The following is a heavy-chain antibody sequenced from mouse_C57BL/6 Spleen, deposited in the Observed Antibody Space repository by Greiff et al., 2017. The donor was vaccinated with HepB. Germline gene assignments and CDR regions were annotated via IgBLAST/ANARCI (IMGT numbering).Heavy chain of an antibody. D-gene: IGHD4-1*01. Sequence: EVQLVESEGGLVQPGSSMKLSCTASGFTFSDYYMAWVRQVPEKGLEWVANINYDGSSTYYLDSLKSRFIISRDNAKNILYLQMSSLKSEDTATYYCAKLGEDYAMDYWGQGTSVTVSS. J-gene: IGHJ4*01. CDR1: GFTFSDYY. CDR3: AKLGEDYAMDY. CDR2: INYDGSST. V-gene: IGHV5-16*01.